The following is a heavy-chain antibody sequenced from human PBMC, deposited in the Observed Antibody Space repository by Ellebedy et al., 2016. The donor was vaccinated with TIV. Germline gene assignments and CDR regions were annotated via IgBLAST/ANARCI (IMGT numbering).Heavy chain of an antibody. CDR3: AITAYGSGSYQENY. D-gene: IGHD3-10*01. V-gene: IGHV3-23*01. CDR2: ISGSGGST. Sequence: GESLKISXAASGFTFSSYAMSWVRQAPGKGLEWVSAISGSGGSTYYADSVKGRFTISRDNSKNTLYLQMNSLRAEDTAVYYCAITAYGSGSYQENYWGQGTLVTVSS. CDR1: GFTFSSYA. J-gene: IGHJ4*02.